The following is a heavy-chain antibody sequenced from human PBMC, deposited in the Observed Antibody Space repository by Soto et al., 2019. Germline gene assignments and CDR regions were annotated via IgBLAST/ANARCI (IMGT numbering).Heavy chain of an antibody. J-gene: IGHJ4*02. CDR3: AKPPRAVTEYFDY. D-gene: IGHD2-21*02. V-gene: IGHV3-30*18. CDR2: ISYDGSNK. Sequence: SGGSLRLSCAASGFTFSSYGMHWVRQAPGKGLEWVAVISYDGSNKYYADSVKGRFTISGDNSKNTLYLQMNSLRAEDTAVYYCAKPPRAVTEYFDYWGQGTLVTVSS. CDR1: GFTFSSYG.